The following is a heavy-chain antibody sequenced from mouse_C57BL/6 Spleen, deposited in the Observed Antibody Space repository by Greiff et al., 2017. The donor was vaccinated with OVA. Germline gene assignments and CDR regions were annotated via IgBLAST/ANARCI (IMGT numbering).Heavy chain of an antibody. Sequence: QVQLQQPGAELVKPGASVKLSCKASGYTFTSYWMQWVKQRPGQGLEWIGEIDPSDSYTNYNQKFKGKATLTEDTSSSTAYMQLSSLTSEDSAVYYCARAGNYYFDYWGQGTTLTVSS. J-gene: IGHJ2*01. CDR1: GYTFTSYW. V-gene: IGHV1-50*01. CDR3: ARAGNYYFDY. CDR2: IDPSDSYT.